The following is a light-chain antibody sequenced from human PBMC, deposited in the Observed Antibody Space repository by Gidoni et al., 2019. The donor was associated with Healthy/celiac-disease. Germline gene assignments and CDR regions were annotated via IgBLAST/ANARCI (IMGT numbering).Light chain of an antibody. CDR1: SSNSGAGYD. Sequence: QSVLTQPPSVSGAPGPRVTIPCTGSSSNSGAGYDVPWYQQLPGTAPNLLIYGNSNRPSGVPDRFSGSKSGTSASLAITGLQAEDEADYYCQSYDSSLSGVVFGGGTKLTVL. CDR3: QSYDSSLSGVV. V-gene: IGLV1-40*01. J-gene: IGLJ2*01. CDR2: GNS.